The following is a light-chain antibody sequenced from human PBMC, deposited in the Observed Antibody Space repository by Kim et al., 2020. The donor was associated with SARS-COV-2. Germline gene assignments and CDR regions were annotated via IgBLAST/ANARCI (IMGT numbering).Light chain of an antibody. CDR1: SSNLGKND. CDR3: ASWDETLSGFVA. CDR2: RGD. V-gene: IGLV1-47*01. J-gene: IGLJ2*01. Sequence: QTVIISCSGRSSNLGKNDVYWYQHLPGRVPKLLISRGDQRPSGVPNRFSGSQSGTPASLVISGLRPEDTGDYYCASWDETLSGFVAFGGGTQLTVL.